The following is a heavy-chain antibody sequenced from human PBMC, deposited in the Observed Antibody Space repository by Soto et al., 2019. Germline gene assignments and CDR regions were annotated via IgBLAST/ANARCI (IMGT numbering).Heavy chain of an antibody. CDR3: AREGSSCWDY. D-gene: IGHD6-19*01. CDR2: TYYRSKWYY. J-gene: IGHJ4*02. Sequence: SQTLSLTCAISGDSVSTNSAAWGWIRQSPSRGLEWLGRTYYRSKWYYDYAVSVKSRIIITPDTSKNQFSLQLNSVSPEDSAIYFCAREGSSCWDYWGQGTLVTVPS. V-gene: IGHV6-1*01. CDR1: GDSVSTNSAA.